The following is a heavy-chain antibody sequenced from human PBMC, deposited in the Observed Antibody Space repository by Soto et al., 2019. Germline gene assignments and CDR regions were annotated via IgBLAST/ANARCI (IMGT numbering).Heavy chain of an antibody. Sequence: PSETLSLTCAVYGGSFSGYYWSWIRQPPGKGLEWIGEINHSGSTNYNPSLKSRVTISVDTSKNQFSLKLSSVTAADTAVYYCARGSLLFLFSPVGFDTGGRETVFTVPS. CDR1: GGSFSGYY. CDR2: INHSGST. CDR3: ARGSLLFLFSPVGFDT. J-gene: IGHJ2*01. V-gene: IGHV4-34*01. D-gene: IGHD3-9*01.